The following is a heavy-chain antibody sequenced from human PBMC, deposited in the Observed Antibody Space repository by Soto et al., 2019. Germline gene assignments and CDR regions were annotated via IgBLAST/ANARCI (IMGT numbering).Heavy chain of an antibody. J-gene: IGHJ4*02. D-gene: IGHD3-3*01. CDR3: ARKQAGFFYGIDY. CDR1: GGSFNSGGYY. V-gene: IGHV4-31*03. CDR2: IDHSGYT. Sequence: PSEPLSLPCTVSGGSFNSGGYYWSWIRQHPGKGLEWLGYIDHSGYTFYNPSLQSRIILSMDTSKNQFSLKLSSATAADTAVYFCARKQAGFFYGIDYWGQGTLVTVSS.